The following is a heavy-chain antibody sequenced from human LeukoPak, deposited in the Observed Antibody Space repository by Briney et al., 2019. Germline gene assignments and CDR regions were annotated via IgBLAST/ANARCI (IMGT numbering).Heavy chain of an antibody. V-gene: IGHV4-30-4*08. J-gene: IGHJ3*02. Sequence: PSETLFLTCAVSGGSISSGDYLWSWVRQPPGKGLEWIGYIYYSGSTDYNPSLKSRVTISVGTSKNQFSLKLSSVTAADTAVYYCARDGFWSGPDAFDIWGQGTMVTVSS. CDR2: IYYSGST. D-gene: IGHD3-3*01. CDR3: ARDGFWSGPDAFDI. CDR1: GGSISSGDYL.